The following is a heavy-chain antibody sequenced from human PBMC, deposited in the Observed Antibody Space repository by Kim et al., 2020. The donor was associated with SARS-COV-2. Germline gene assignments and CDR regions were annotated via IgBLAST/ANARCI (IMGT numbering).Heavy chain of an antibody. CDR2: IYHSGTT. D-gene: IGHD6-6*01. CDR3: GRADIGARQMDY. V-gene: IGHV4-4*02. Sequence: SETLSLTCAVSGGSIGSSYWWYWVRQPPGKGLEWIGVIYHSGTTNYTTSLKSRVIISVDRSNNQFSLKLSSVTAADTAVYYCGRADIGARQMDYWGQGTLVTVTS. J-gene: IGHJ4*02. CDR1: GGSIGSSYW.